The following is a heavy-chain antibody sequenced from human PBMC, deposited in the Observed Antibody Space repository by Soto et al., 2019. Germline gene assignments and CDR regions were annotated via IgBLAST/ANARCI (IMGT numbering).Heavy chain of an antibody. Sequence: ASVKVSCKASGYTFTSYGISWVRQAPGQGLAWMGWISAYNGNTNYAQKLQGRVTMTTDTSTSTAYMELRSLRSDDTAVYYCARSMFRGVSSGYGMDVWGQGTTVTVSS. CDR1: GYTFTSYG. V-gene: IGHV1-18*04. D-gene: IGHD3-10*01. J-gene: IGHJ6*02. CDR2: ISAYNGNT. CDR3: ARSMFRGVSSGYGMDV.